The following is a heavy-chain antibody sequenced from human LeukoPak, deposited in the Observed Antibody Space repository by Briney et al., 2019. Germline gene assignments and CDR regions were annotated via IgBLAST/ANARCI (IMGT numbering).Heavy chain of an antibody. CDR2: TIPIFGTA. Sequence: SVKLSFKASGGTFSSYAISWVRQGPGPGLEWKGRTIPIFGTANYSQKFQGRVTTTSEEYTSNAYMVLSRLRSEDTTAYYCAMDYSRGSVYRGQRNLVTVSS. D-gene: IGHD6-13*01. CDR1: GGTFSSYA. V-gene: IGHV1-69*13. J-gene: IGHJ4*02. CDR3: AMDYSRGSVY.